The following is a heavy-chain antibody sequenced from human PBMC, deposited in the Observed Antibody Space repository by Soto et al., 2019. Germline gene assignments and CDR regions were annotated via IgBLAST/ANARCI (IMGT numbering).Heavy chain of an antibody. CDR1: GGSISSGGYY. J-gene: IGHJ6*02. V-gene: IGHV4-31*03. CDR2: IYYSGST. CDR3: ARHFLKVGTMFPYYHYGMAV. Sequence: PSETLSLACTVSGGSISSGGYYWSWIRQHPGKGLEWIGYIYYSGSTYYNPSLKSRVTISVDTSKNQFSLKLSSVTAADTAVYYCARHFLKVGTMFPYYHYGMAVWGQGTTVTVSS. D-gene: IGHD3-10*02.